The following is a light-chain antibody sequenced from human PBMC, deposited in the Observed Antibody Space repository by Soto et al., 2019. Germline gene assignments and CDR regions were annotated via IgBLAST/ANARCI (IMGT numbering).Light chain of an antibody. Sequence: EIVLTQSPGTLSLSPGERATLTCRASQSVHNNYLAWYRQKPGQAPRLLIYAASSRATGIPDRFRGSGSGTDFTLTISRLETEDSAVYYCQQYGSSRPVTFGQGTRLEI. V-gene: IGKV3-20*01. CDR3: QQYGSSRPVT. CDR2: AAS. CDR1: QSVHNNY. J-gene: IGKJ5*01.